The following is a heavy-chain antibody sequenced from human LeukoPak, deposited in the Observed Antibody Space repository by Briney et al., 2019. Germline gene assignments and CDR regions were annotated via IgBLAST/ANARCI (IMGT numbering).Heavy chain of an antibody. CDR2: INHSGST. CDR1: GGSFSGYY. V-gene: IGHV4-34*01. J-gene: IGHJ6*03. CDR3: ARGSIAAAGTRWYYYYYMDV. D-gene: IGHD6-13*01. Sequence: SETLSLTCAVYGGSFSGYYWSWIRQPPGKGLDWIGEINHSGSTNYNPSLKSRVTISVDTSKNQFSLKLSSVTAADTAVYYCARGSIAAAGTRWYYYYYMDVWGKGTTVTVSS.